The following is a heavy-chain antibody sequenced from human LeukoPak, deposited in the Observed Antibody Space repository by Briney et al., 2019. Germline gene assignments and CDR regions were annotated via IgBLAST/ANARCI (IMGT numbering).Heavy chain of an antibody. V-gene: IGHV4-59*01. J-gene: IGHJ6*02. CDR3: ARDRSEGYYYYGMDV. Sequence: SETLSLTCTVSGGSISSYYWSWIRQPPGKGLEWIGYIYYSGSTNYNPSLKSRVTISVDTSKNQFSLKLSSVTAADTAVYYCARDRSEGYYYYGMDVWGQGTTVTVSS. CDR2: IYYSGST. CDR1: GGSISSYY. D-gene: IGHD1-26*01.